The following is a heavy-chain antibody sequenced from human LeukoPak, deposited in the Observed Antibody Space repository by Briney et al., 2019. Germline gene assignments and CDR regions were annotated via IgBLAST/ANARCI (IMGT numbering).Heavy chain of an antibody. Sequence: PGGSLRLSCAASGFNFFTYGMHWVRQAPGKGLEWVAVIWYDGSNKYYADSVKGRFTISRDNSKNTLYLQMNSLRAEDTAVYYCAKDLEYYNFWSGQDYWGQGTLVTVSS. CDR1: GFNFFTYG. D-gene: IGHD3-3*01. CDR3: AKDLEYYNFWSGQDY. V-gene: IGHV3-33*06. J-gene: IGHJ4*02. CDR2: IWYDGSNK.